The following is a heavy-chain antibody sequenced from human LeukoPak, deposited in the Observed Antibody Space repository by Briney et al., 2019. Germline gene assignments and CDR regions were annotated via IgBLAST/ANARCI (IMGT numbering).Heavy chain of an antibody. V-gene: IGHV3-53*01. D-gene: IGHD5-12*01. CDR1: GFTVSSNY. J-gene: IGHJ3*01. CDR3: ARDSGYDFGAFDV. Sequence: GGSLRLSCAASGFTVSSNYMSWVRQAPGKGLEWVSVIYSGGSTYYADSVTGRFTISRDNSKNTLYLQMNSLRAEDTAVYYCARDSGYDFGAFDVWGQGTTVTVSS. CDR2: IYSGGST.